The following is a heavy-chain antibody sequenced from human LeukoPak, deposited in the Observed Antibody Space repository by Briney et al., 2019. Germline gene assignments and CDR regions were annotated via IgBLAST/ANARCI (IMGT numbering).Heavy chain of an antibody. J-gene: IGHJ4*02. CDR2: IYYSGST. Sequence: SETLSLTRTVSGGSISSSSYYWGWIRQPPGTGLEWIGSIYYSGSTYYNPSLKSRVTISVDTSKNQFSLKLSSVTAADTAVYYCARVDSSGYLFFDYWGQGTLVTVSS. D-gene: IGHD3-22*01. CDR1: GGSISSSSYY. CDR3: ARVDSSGYLFFDY. V-gene: IGHV4-39*01.